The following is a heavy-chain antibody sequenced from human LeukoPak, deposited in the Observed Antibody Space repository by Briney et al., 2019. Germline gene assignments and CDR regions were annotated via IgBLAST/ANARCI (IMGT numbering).Heavy chain of an antibody. CDR3: ARDLEFDGRWLQLWY. Sequence: GASVKVSCKASGYTFTSYYMHWVRQAPGQGLEWMGIINPSGGSTSYAQKFQGRVTMTRDTSTSTVYMELSSLRSEDTAVYYCARDLEFDGRWLQLWYWGQGTLVTVSS. D-gene: IGHD5-24*01. CDR1: GYTFTSYY. J-gene: IGHJ4*02. CDR2: INPSGGST. V-gene: IGHV1-46*01.